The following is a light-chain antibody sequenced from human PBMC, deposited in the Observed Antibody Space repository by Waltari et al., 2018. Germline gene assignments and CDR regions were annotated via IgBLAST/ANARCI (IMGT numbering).Light chain of an antibody. CDR1: SSDVGSYNS. CDR2: EVS. CDR3: TSYAGSNNVV. Sequence: QSALTQPASVSGSPGQSITISCAGTSSDVGSYNSVSWYQQHPGKAPKLMIYEVSNRPRGVATRFSASKSGNTASLTISELQAEDEASYYCTSYAGSNNVVFGGGTKVTVL. J-gene: IGLJ2*01. V-gene: IGLV2-14*01.